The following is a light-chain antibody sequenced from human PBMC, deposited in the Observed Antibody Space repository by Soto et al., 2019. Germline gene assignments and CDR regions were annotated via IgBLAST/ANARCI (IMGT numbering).Light chain of an antibody. CDR3: QHYNNWPPWT. J-gene: IGKJ1*01. Sequence: EIVMTQSPATLSVSPGERATLSCRASQSVRSNLAWYQQKPGQAPRLLIYRASTRATGIPVRFSGSGSGTDFTLTISSLQSEDFAVYYCQHYNNWPPWTFGQGTKVEIK. V-gene: IGKV3-15*01. CDR2: RAS. CDR1: QSVRSN.